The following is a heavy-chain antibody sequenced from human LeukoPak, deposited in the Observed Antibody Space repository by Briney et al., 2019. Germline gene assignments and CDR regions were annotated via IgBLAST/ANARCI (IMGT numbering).Heavy chain of an antibody. CDR3: ARAFQSLGGLSLPDF. Sequence: ASVKVSCKASGYTFTSYAMNWVRQAPGQGLEWMGWINTNTGNPTYAQGFTGRFVFSLDTPVSTAYLQIRGLKAEDTAVYYCARAFQSLGGLSLPDFWGQGTLVTVSS. D-gene: IGHD3-16*02. V-gene: IGHV7-4-1*02. CDR1: GYTFTSYA. J-gene: IGHJ4*02. CDR2: INTNTGNP.